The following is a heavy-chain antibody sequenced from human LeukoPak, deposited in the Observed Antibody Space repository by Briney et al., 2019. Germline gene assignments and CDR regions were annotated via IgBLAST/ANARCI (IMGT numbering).Heavy chain of an antibody. D-gene: IGHD4-17*01. CDR3: ARDYDYGDYPGY. CDR2: IDSDGSNT. Sequence: GGSLRLSCAASGFTFSSFWMEWVRQAPGKGLVWVSRIDSDGSNTDYADSLKGRFTISRDNAKNSLYLQMNSLRAEDTALYYCARDYDYGDYPGYWGQGTLVTVSS. J-gene: IGHJ4*02. CDR1: GFTFSSFW. V-gene: IGHV3-74*01.